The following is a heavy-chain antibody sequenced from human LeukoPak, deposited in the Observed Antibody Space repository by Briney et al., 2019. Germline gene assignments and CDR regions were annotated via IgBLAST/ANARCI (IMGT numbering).Heavy chain of an antibody. Sequence: SQTLSPTCAISGDSVSSNSAAWNWIRQSPSRGLEWLGRTYYRPKWYNDYALSVKSRITINPDTSKNQFSLQLNSVTPEDTAVYYCARERFYYDSSGYYPPNNSNWYFDLWGRGTLVTVSS. CDR2: TYYRPKWYN. CDR1: GDSVSSNSAA. J-gene: IGHJ2*01. CDR3: ARERFYYDSSGYYPPNNSNWYFDL. D-gene: IGHD3-22*01. V-gene: IGHV6-1*01.